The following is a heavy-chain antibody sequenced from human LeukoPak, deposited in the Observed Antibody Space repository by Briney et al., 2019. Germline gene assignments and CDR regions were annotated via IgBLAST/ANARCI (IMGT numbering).Heavy chain of an antibody. CDR3: ARGGEWLGNFDY. Sequence: GGSLRLSCATSGLTFSSYAMTWVRQAPGKGLEWVSGISGSGGSTDYADSVKGRFTISRDNSKNTLYLQMNSLRAEDTAVYYCARGGEWLGNFDYWGQGTLVTVSS. CDR2: ISGSGGST. D-gene: IGHD6-19*01. V-gene: IGHV3-23*01. J-gene: IGHJ4*02. CDR1: GLTFSSYA.